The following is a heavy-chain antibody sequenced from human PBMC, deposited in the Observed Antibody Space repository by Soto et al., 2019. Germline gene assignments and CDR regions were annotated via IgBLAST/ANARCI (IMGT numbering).Heavy chain of an antibody. Sequence: QVQLQQWGAGLLKPSETLSLTCAVYGGSFSGYYWSWIRQSPGRGLEWIGEINHSGSTNYNPSLKSRVTMSVDTSKSQFSLKLDSVTASDTAVYYCARYYDFWSASTRYYFDYWGQGTLVTVSS. CDR1: GGSFSGYY. CDR2: INHSGST. V-gene: IGHV4-34*01. CDR3: ARYYDFWSASTRYYFDY. J-gene: IGHJ4*02. D-gene: IGHD3-3*01.